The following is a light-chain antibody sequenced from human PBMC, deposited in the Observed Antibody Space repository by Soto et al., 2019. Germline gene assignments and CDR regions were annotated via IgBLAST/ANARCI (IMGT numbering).Light chain of an antibody. CDR2: GAS. V-gene: IGKV3-15*01. CDR1: QSVSSN. Sequence: EIVMTQSSATLSVSPGERATLSCRASQSVSSNLAWYQQKPGQAPRLLIYGASTRATGIPARFSGSGSGTEFTLTISSLQSEDFAVYYSQQYNNWPTFGQGTKV. CDR3: QQYNNWPT. J-gene: IGKJ1*01.